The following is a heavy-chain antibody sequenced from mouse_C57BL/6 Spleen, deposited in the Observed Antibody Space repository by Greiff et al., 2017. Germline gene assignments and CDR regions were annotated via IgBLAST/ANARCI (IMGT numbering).Heavy chain of an antibody. CDR1: GYTFTDYY. Sequence: VQLQQSGPELVKPGASVKISCKASGYTFTDYYMNWVKQSHGKSLEWIGDINPNNGGTSYNQKFKGTATLTVDKSSSTAYMELRSLTSEDSAVYYCARKGGYSNLWYFDVWGTGTTVTVSS. D-gene: IGHD2-5*01. CDR2: INPNNGGT. CDR3: ARKGGYSNLWYFDV. V-gene: IGHV1-26*01. J-gene: IGHJ1*03.